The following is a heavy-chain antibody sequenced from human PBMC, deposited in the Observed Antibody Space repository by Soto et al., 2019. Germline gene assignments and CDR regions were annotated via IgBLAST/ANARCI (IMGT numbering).Heavy chain of an antibody. V-gene: IGHV3-74*01. CDR2: INSDGSST. CDR3: ARSAYPYYFDY. Sequence: VQLVESGGGLVQPGGSLRLSCAASGFSFSSYWMHWVRQAPGKGLVWVSHINSDGSSTSGADSVKGRLTISRDNAKNTLYLQMNSLRAEDTAVYYCARSAYPYYFDYWGQGTLVTVSS. CDR1: GFSFSSYW. J-gene: IGHJ4*02.